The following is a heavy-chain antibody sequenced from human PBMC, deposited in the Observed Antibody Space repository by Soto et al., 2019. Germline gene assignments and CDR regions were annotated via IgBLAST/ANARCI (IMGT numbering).Heavy chain of an antibody. D-gene: IGHD2-21*01. CDR3: ARTKNIVVVIANFDY. J-gene: IGHJ4*02. CDR1: GYTFTSYA. CDR2: INAGNGNT. Sequence: GASVKVSCKASGYTFTSYAMHWVRQAPGQRLEWMGWINAGNGNTKYSQKFQGRVTITRDTSASTAYMELSSLRSEDTAVYYCARTKNIVVVIANFDYWGQGNLVTVSS. V-gene: IGHV1-3*01.